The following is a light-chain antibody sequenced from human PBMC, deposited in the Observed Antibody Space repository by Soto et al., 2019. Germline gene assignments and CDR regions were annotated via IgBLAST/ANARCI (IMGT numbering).Light chain of an antibody. CDR3: KSYAGSNTYV. V-gene: IGLV2-8*01. Sequence: QSVLTQPPSASGSPGQSVTISCTGTKNDIGVYGLVSWYQHHPGKAPRLIIYEVVQRPSGVPDRFSGSKSGNTASLTVSGLQAADEGDYFCKSYAGSNTYVFGSGTKVTVL. J-gene: IGLJ1*01. CDR1: KNDIGVYGL. CDR2: EVV.